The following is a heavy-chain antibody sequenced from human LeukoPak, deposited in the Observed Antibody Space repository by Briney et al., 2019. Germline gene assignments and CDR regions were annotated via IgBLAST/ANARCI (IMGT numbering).Heavy chain of an antibody. V-gene: IGHV4-4*07. CDR3: ARADFWSGYRFDY. CDR1: DGSISGYY. D-gene: IGHD3-3*01. Sequence: SETLSLTCTVSDGSISGYYWSRIRQPAGKGLEWIGRIYTSGSTNYNPSLKSRVTMSVDTSKNQFSLKLSSVTAADTAVYYCARADFWSGYRFDYWGQGTLVTVSS. J-gene: IGHJ4*02. CDR2: IYTSGST.